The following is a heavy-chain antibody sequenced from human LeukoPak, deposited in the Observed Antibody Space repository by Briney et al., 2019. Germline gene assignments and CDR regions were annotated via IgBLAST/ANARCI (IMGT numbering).Heavy chain of an antibody. D-gene: IGHD3-22*01. CDR2: ISGSGGST. J-gene: IGHJ3*02. V-gene: IGHV3-23*01. Sequence: QSGGSLRLSCAASGFTFSSYGMSWVRQAPGKGLEWVSAISGSGGSTYYADSVKGRFTISRDNSKNTLYLQMNSLRAEDTAVYYCARVHTYYYDSSKAFDIWGQGTMVIVSS. CDR3: ARVHTYYYDSSKAFDI. CDR1: GFTFSSYG.